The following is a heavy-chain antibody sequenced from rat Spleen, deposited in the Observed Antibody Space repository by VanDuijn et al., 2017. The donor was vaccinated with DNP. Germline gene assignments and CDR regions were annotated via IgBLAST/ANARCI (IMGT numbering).Heavy chain of an antibody. CDR2: INSAGRI. J-gene: IGHJ3*01. Sequence: EVQLQESGPGLVTPSQSLSLTCSVTGHFITNDYRWNWLRKFPGNKLEWMGYINSAGRINYNPSLKSRISITRDTSKNQFFLQLNSITPEDTATYYCASTQYSCDVNCFGYWGQGTLVTVSS. V-gene: IGHV3-3*01. CDR1: GHFITNDYR. D-gene: IGHD1-1*01. CDR3: ASTQYSCDVNCFGY.